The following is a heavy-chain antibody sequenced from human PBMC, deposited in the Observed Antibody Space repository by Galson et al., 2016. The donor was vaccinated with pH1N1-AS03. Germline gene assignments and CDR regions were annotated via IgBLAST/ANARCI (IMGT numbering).Heavy chain of an antibody. J-gene: IGHJ4*02. CDR2: IDWDDDK. V-gene: IGHV2-70*04. Sequence: PALVKPTQTLTLTCTFSGFSLVTSGMRVSWIRQPPGKALEWLGRIDWDDDKFYSPSLKTRLTISKDTSKNQVVLTMTNMDPVDTATYYCARIDGYDFWSGYFDYWGQGALVTVSS. D-gene: IGHD3-3*01. CDR3: ARIDGYDFWSGYFDY. CDR1: GFSLVTSGMR.